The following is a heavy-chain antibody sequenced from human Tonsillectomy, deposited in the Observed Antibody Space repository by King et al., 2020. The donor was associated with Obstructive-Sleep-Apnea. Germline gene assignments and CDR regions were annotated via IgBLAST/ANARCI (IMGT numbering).Heavy chain of an antibody. J-gene: IGHJ4*02. CDR1: GGSISSGGYS. CDR2: IYYSGST. CDR3: AREGLYYDSSALDY. Sequence: VQLQESGPGLVKPSQTLSLTCAVSGGSISSGGYSWSWIRQPPGKGLEWIGYIYYSGSTYYNPSLKSRVTISVDTSKNQFSLKLSSVTAADTAVYYCAREGLYYDSSALDYWGQGTLVTVSS. D-gene: IGHD3-22*01. V-gene: IGHV4-30-4*07.